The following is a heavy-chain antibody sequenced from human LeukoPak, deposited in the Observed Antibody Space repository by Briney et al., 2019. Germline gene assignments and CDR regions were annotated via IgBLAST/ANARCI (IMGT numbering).Heavy chain of an antibody. D-gene: IGHD3-10*01. Sequence: GESLRLSCSASGFTFSSYAMHWVRQAPGKGLEYVSAISINGGSTDYADSVKGRFTISRDNSKNTVYLQMSSLRAEDTAVYYCVKESRVVRGVIMDAFDMWGQGTMVTVSS. V-gene: IGHV3-64D*06. J-gene: IGHJ3*02. CDR1: GFTFSSYA. CDR3: VKESRVVRGVIMDAFDM. CDR2: ISINGGST.